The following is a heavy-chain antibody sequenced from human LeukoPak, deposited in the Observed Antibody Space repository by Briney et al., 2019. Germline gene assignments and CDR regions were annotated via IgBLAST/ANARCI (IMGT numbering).Heavy chain of an antibody. Sequence: AASLKVSCKASGYTFTSYYMHWVRQAPGQGLEWMGIINPSGGSTSYAQKFKGRVTMTRDTSTSTVYMELSSLRSEDTAVYYCARVVGARGYYYGMDVWGQGTTVTVSS. J-gene: IGHJ6*02. CDR1: GYTFTSYY. CDR2: INPSGGST. V-gene: IGHV1-46*01. D-gene: IGHD2-21*01. CDR3: ARVVGARGYYYGMDV.